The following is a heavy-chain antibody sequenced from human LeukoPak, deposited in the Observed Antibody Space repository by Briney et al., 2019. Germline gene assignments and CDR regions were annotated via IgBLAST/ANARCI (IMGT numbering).Heavy chain of an antibody. J-gene: IGHJ4*02. V-gene: IGHV4-59*01. CDR1: GDFITTSY. D-gene: IGHD7-27*01. CDR2: VYYSGST. CDR3: ATNTGTVFDY. Sequence: SETLSLTCTVSGDFITTSYWSWIRQPPGKGLEWIGYVYYSGSTEYNPSLRSRVTISLEMSKHQFSLNVTSVTAADTAVYYCATNTGTVFDYWGQGALVTVSS.